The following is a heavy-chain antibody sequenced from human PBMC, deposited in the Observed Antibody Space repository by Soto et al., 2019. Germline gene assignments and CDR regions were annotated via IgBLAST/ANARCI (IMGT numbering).Heavy chain of an antibody. CDR1: GGSISSSNW. Sequence: SETLSLTCAVSGGSISSSNWWSWVRQPPGKGLEWIGEIYHSGSTNYNPSLKSRVTISVDTSKNQFSLKLSSVTAADTAVYYCARHRSLSYYDTLTGYYSEGPFEYWGQGTLVTVSS. CDR3: ARHRSLSYYDTLTGYYSEGPFEY. CDR2: IYHSGST. V-gene: IGHV4-4*02. D-gene: IGHD3-9*01. J-gene: IGHJ4*02.